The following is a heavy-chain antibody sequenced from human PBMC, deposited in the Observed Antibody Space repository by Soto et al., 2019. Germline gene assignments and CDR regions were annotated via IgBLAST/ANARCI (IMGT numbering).Heavy chain of an antibody. CDR3: ARVGSVTTNYYVMDV. CDR2: ISGYNGNT. D-gene: IGHD4-17*01. Sequence: QVPLVQSGAEVKEPGASVKVSCEASGYTFTSYGVSWVRQAPGQGLEWMGWISGYNGNTNYAQKLQGRVIMTTDTSTSTAYMELRSLRSDDTAVYYCARVGSVTTNYYVMDVWGQGTTVTVSS. CDR1: GYTFTSYG. J-gene: IGHJ6*02. V-gene: IGHV1-18*01.